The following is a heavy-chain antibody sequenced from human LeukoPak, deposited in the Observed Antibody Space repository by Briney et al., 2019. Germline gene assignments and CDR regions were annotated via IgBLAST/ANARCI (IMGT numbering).Heavy chain of an antibody. D-gene: IGHD5-18*01. CDR1: GYSFTSYW. J-gene: IGHJ6*02. CDR3: ARRSGYSYGRDDYYYHGMDV. CDR2: IDPSDSYT. V-gene: IGHV5-10-1*01. Sequence: GESLKISCKGSGYSFTSYWISWVRQMPGKGLEWMGRIDPSDSYTNYSPSFQGHVTISADKSISTAYLQWSSLKAPDTAMYYCARRSGYSYGRDDYYYHGMDVWGQGTTVTVSS.